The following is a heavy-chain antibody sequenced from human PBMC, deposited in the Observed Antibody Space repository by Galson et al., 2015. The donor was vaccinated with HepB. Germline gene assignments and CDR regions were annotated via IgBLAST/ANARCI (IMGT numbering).Heavy chain of an antibody. V-gene: IGHV3-30*18. CDR1: GFTFSSYG. J-gene: IGHJ2*01. CDR2: ISYDGSNK. Sequence: SLRLSCAASGFTFSSYGMHWVRQAPGKGLEWVAVISYDGSNKNYADSVKGRFTISRDNSKNTLYLQMNSLRAEDTAVYYCAKDLSSGWRWYFDLWGRGTLVTVSS. D-gene: IGHD6-19*01. CDR3: AKDLSSGWRWYFDL.